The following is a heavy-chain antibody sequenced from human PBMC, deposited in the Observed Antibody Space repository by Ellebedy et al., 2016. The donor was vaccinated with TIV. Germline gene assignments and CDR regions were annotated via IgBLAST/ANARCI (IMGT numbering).Heavy chain of an antibody. CDR1: GYTFTSYD. D-gene: IGHD2-8*01. V-gene: IGHV1-8*01. CDR2: MNPNSGNT. Sequence: ASVKVSCKASGYTFTSYDINWVRQATGQGLEWMGWMNPNSGNTGYAQKFQGRVTMTEDTSTDTAYMELSSLRSEDTAVYYCATPLYCTNGVCQDYWGQGTLVTVSS. J-gene: IGHJ4*02. CDR3: ATPLYCTNGVCQDY.